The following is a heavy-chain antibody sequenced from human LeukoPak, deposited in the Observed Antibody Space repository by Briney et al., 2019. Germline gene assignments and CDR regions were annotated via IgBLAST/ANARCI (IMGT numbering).Heavy chain of an antibody. D-gene: IGHD3-3*01. CDR1: GYTFTGYY. J-gene: IGHJ4*02. V-gene: IGHV1-2*02. Sequence: ASVKVSCKASGYTFTGYYMHWVRQAPGQGLEWMGWINPNSGGTNYAQKFQGRVTMTRDTSISTAYMEMSRLRSDDTTVYYCARTSGRVTIFGASETYYFDYWGKGTLVTVSS. CDR3: ARTSGRVTIFGASETYYFDY. CDR2: INPNSGGT.